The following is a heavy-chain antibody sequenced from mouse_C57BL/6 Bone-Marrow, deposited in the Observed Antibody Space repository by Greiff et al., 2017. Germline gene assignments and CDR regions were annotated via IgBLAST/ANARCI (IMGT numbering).Heavy chain of an antibody. Sequence: VQLQQSGAELVRPGASVKLSCTASGFNIKDDYMHWVKQRPEQGLEWIGWIDPENGDTEYASKFQGKATITADTSSNTAYLQLSSLTSEDTAVYYCTNDGYFYFDYWGQGTTLTVSS. CDR1: GFNIKDDY. J-gene: IGHJ2*01. D-gene: IGHD2-3*01. CDR2: IDPENGDT. V-gene: IGHV14-4*01. CDR3: TNDGYFYFDY.